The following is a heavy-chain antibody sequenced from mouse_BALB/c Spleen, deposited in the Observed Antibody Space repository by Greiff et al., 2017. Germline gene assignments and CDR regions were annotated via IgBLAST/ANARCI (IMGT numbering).Heavy chain of an antibody. CDR3: ARHGSSYYYAMDY. J-gene: IGHJ4*01. D-gene: IGHD1-1*01. V-gene: IGHV1-12*01. Sequence: QVQLQQPGAELVKPGASVKMSCKASGYTFTSYNMHWVKQTPGQGLEWIGAIYPGNGDTSYNQKFKGKATLTADKSSSTAYMQLSSLTSEDSAVYYCARHGSSYYYAMDYWGQGTSVTVSS. CDR2: IYPGNGDT. CDR1: GYTFTSYN.